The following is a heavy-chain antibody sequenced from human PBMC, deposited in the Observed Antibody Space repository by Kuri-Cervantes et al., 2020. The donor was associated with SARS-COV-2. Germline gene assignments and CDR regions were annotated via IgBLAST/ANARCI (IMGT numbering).Heavy chain of an antibody. CDR1: GFTFSSYW. CDR3: ARDSGYGSGSSYPAN. CDR2: IKQDGVEK. V-gene: IGHV3-7*01. Sequence: GSLSLSFEASGFTFSSYWMSWVRQAPGKGLEWLANIKQDGVEKYYVDSVKGRFTISRDNAKSSLYLQMNSLRAEDTAVYYCARDSGYGSGSSYPANWGQGTLVTVSS. J-gene: IGHJ4*02. D-gene: IGHD3-10*01.